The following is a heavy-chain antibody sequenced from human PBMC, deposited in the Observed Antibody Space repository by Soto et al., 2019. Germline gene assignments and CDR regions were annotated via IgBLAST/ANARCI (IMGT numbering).Heavy chain of an antibody. CDR2: INAGNGNT. CDR3: ARVTYCGGDCYSHYFDY. CDR1: GYTFTSYA. Sequence: ASVKVSCKASGYTFTSYAMHWVRQAPGQRLEWMGWINAGNGNTKYSQKFQGRVTITRDTSASTAYMELSSLRSEDTAVYYCARVTYCGGDCYSHYFDYWGQGTLVTVSS. J-gene: IGHJ4*02. V-gene: IGHV1-3*01. D-gene: IGHD2-21*02.